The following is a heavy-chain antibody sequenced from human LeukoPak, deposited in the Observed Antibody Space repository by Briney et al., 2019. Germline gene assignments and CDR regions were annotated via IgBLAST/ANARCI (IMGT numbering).Heavy chain of an antibody. D-gene: IGHD4-17*01. Sequence: GGSPRLSCVASGFTFANYWMCWVRQAPGKGLEWVASIKQDGSEKWFVDSVKGRFTISRDNAKNSLYLQMNSLRAEDTAVYYCSSTLTLDHWGRGIQVTVSS. J-gene: IGHJ4*02. CDR1: GFTFANYW. V-gene: IGHV3-7*01. CDR2: IKQDGSEK. CDR3: SSTLTLDH.